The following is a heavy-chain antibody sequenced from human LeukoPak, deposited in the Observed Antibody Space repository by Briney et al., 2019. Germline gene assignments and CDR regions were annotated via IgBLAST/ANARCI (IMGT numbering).Heavy chain of an antibody. CDR1: GFTFSNSW. V-gene: IGHV3-15*01. J-gene: IGHJ4*02. D-gene: IGHD5/OR15-5a*01. CDR2: IKSKTVGEAT. Sequence: GGSLRLSCAASGFTFSNSWMNWVRQAPGKGLEWVGRIKSKTVGEATDYAAPVRGRFSISRDDSKTTLYLQMNSLKTEDTAVYYCTTAGQVYGYCIGTDCHAGYWGQGALVTVSS. CDR3: TTAGQVYGYCIGTDCHAGY.